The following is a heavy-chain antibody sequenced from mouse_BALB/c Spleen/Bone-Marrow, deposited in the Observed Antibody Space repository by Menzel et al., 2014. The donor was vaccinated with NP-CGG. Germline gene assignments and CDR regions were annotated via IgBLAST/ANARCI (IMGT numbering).Heavy chain of an antibody. Sequence: EVKLQESGGGLVQPGGSLKLSCAASGFDFXRYWMSWVRQAPGKGLEWIGEINPDSSTINYTPSLKDKFIISRDNAKNTLYLQMRKVRSEDTALYYCARQGYYGYSDYWGQGTTLTVSS. D-gene: IGHD1-2*01. CDR2: INPDSSTI. J-gene: IGHJ2*01. V-gene: IGHV4-1*02. CDR3: ARQGYYGYSDY. CDR1: GFDFXRYW.